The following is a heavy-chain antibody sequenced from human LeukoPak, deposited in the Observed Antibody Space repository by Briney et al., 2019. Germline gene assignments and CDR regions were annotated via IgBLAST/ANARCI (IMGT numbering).Heavy chain of an antibody. V-gene: IGHV1-2*02. Sequence: ASVKVSCKASGYTFTGYYMHWVRQAPGQGLEWMGWINPNSGGTNYAQKFQGRVTMTRDTSIGTAYMELSRLRSDDTAVYYCARGSSYYDFWSGSKGLDYWGQGTLVTVSS. CDR1: GYTFTGYY. D-gene: IGHD3-3*01. CDR3: ARGSSYYDFWSGSKGLDY. CDR2: INPNSGGT. J-gene: IGHJ4*02.